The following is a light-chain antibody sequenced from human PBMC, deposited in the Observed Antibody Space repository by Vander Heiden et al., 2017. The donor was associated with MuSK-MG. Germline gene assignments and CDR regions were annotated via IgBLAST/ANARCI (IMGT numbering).Light chain of an antibody. J-gene: IGKJ1*01. CDR3: QQSDILPRT. Sequence: DIQMTQSPSSLSASVGDRVTITCRASQNIIRDVNWYQQKSGKAPKLLVYGASRFSADGSGTEFTLTISALRTEDFATYFCQQSDILPRTFDQGTKVEFK. CDR2: GA. CDR1: QNIIRD. V-gene: IGKV1-39*01.